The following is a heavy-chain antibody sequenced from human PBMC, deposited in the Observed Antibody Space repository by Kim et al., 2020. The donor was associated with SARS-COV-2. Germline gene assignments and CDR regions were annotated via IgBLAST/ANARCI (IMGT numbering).Heavy chain of an antibody. CDR3: ARDGPVGYDFWSDYLNWFDP. V-gene: IGHV3-30*01. D-gene: IGHD3-3*01. Sequence: RFTISRDNSKNTLYLQMNSLRADDTAVYYCARDGPVGYDFWSDYLNWFDPWGQGTLVTVSS. J-gene: IGHJ5*02.